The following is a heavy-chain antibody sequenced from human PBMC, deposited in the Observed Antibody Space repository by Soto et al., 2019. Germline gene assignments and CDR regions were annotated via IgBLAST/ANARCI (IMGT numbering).Heavy chain of an antibody. V-gene: IGHV4-34*01. CDR2: INHSGST. J-gene: IGHJ1*01. CDR1: GGSFSGYY. CDR3: ARGRRDIVVVPAASGYFQH. D-gene: IGHD2-2*01. Sequence: SETLSLTCAVYGGSFSGYYWSWIRQPPGKGLEWIGEINHSGSTNYNPSLKSRVTISVDTSKNQFSLKLSSVTAADTAVYYCARGRRDIVVVPAASGYFQHWGQGTLVTVSS.